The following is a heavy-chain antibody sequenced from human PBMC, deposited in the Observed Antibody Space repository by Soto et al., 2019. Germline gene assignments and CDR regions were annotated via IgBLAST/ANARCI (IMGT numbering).Heavy chain of an antibody. J-gene: IGHJ4*02. Sequence: VQLVQSGNVVQKPGSSVKVSCKTSGYTFSSYGIIWVRQAPGQGLEWMGWISGYNGNADYAQRFRGRVNMTTDTATTTVFMELRDLRSDDTALYFCAREGWLAELLYWGQGSLVTVS. CDR1: GYTFSSYG. CDR2: ISGYNGNA. D-gene: IGHD1-7*01. CDR3: AREGWLAELLY. V-gene: IGHV1-18*01.